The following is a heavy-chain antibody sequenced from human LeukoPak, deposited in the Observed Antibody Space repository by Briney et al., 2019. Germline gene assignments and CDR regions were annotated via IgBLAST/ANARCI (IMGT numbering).Heavy chain of an antibody. J-gene: IGHJ4*02. CDR2: ISSNSYI. D-gene: IGHD2-2*01. Sequence: PGGSLRLSCAASGFTFSSYSMSWVRQAPGKGLEWVSSISSNSYIYYADSVKGRFTISRDNAKNSLYLQMNSLRAEDTAVYYCARAPTIVVGPIWGQGTLVTVSS. CDR3: ARAPTIVVGPI. V-gene: IGHV3-21*01. CDR1: GFTFSSYS.